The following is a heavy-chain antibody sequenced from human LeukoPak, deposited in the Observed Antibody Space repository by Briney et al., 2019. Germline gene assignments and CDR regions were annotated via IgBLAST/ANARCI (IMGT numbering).Heavy chain of an antibody. V-gene: IGHV1-46*01. CDR3: ARDEGIAAAGREVNWFDP. CDR1: GYTFTSYR. Sequence: ASVKVSCKASGYTFTSYRIHWVRQAPGQGLEWMGIINPSDGSATYAQKLQGRVTMTRDTSTSTVYMELSSLRSEDTAVYYCARDEGIAAAGREVNWFDPWGQGTLVTVSS. J-gene: IGHJ5*02. CDR2: INPSDGSA. D-gene: IGHD6-13*01.